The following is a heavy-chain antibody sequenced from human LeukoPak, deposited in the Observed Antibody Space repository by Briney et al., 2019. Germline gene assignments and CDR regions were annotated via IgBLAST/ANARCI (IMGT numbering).Heavy chain of an antibody. CDR1: GGSISSGDYY. D-gene: IGHD2-2*02. CDR3: VRAKKEYCSSTSCYKDDY. J-gene: IGHJ4*02. V-gene: IGHV4-30-4*08. Sequence: SQTLSLTCTVSGGSISSGDYYWSWIRQPPGKGREWIGYIYYSGSTYYNPSLKSRVTISVDTSKNQFSLKLSSVTAADTAVYYCVRAKKEYCSSTSCYKDDYWGQGTLVTVSS. CDR2: IYYSGST.